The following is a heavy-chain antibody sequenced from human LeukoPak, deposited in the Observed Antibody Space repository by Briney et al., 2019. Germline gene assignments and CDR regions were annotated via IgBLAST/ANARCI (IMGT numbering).Heavy chain of an antibody. D-gene: IGHD3-22*01. CDR3: ARAPITMIVEWFDP. CDR1: GGSISSSSYY. CDR2: IYYSGST. J-gene: IGHJ5*02. V-gene: IGHV4-39*07. Sequence: SETLSLTCTVSGGSISSSSYYWGWIRQPPGKGLEWIGSIYYSGSTYYNPSLKSRVTISVDTSKNQFSLKLSSVTAADTAVYYCARAPITMIVEWFDPWGQGTLVTVSS.